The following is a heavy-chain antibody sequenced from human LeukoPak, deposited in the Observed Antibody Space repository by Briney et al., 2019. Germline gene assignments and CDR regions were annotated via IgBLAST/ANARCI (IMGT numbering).Heavy chain of an antibody. CDR3: ARDPSSYQYYYYGMDV. CDR1: GGSFSGYY. V-gene: IGHV4-34*01. J-gene: IGHJ6*02. CDR2: INHSGST. Sequence: SETLSLTCAVYGGSFSGYYWSWIRQPPGKGLEWIGEINHSGSTNYNPSLKSRVTISVDTSKNQFSLKLSSVTAADTAVYYCARDPSSYQYYYYGMDVWGQGTTVTVSS. D-gene: IGHD2-2*01.